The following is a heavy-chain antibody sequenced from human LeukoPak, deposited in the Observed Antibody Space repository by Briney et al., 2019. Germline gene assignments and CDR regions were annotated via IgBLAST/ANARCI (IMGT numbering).Heavy chain of an antibody. CDR3: ARKPTGRAFDI. CDR1: GYTFTSYG. CDR2: ISANNGDT. D-gene: IGHD4-17*01. Sequence: GASVKVSCKASGYTFTSYGISWVRQAPGQGLDYMGWISANNGDTECAQNLQGRVTMTTDTSTSTAYMEVRSLRSDDTAVYYCARKPTGRAFDIWGQGTMVTVSS. J-gene: IGHJ3*02. V-gene: IGHV1-18*04.